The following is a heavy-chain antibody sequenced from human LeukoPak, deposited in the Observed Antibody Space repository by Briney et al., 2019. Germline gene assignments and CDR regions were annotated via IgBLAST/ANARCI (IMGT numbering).Heavy chain of an antibody. J-gene: IGHJ5*02. CDR2: MKPNSGNT. CDR3: ARGRYCSEGSCHGWLDP. D-gene: IGHD2-15*01. Sequence: ASVKVSCKASGYTFTRYDINWVRQATGQGLEWMGWMKPNSGNTGYVQKFQGRVTMTRNTSISTAYMELSSLRSEDTAVYYCARGRYCSEGSCHGWLDPWGQGTLVTVSS. CDR1: GYTFTRYD. V-gene: IGHV1-8*01.